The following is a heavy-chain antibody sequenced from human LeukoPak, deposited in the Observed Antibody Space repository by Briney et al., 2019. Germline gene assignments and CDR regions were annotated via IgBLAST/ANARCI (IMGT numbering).Heavy chain of an antibody. D-gene: IGHD2-15*01. Sequence: GGSLRLSCAASGFTVSSNHMSWVRQAPGKGLEWVSVIYTGGSTYNADSVRGRFTISRDNSKNTLYLQVNSLRADDTAVYYCANSGLNRFEYWGQGALVTVSS. CDR3: ANSGLNRFEY. J-gene: IGHJ4*02. CDR1: GFTVSSNH. V-gene: IGHV3-53*01. CDR2: IYTGGST.